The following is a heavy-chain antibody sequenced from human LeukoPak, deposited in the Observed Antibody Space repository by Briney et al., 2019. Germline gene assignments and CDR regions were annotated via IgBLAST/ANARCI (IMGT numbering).Heavy chain of an antibody. CDR1: GFTFGDFA. Sequence: GGSLRLSCAASGFTFGDFAMIWVRQSPGKKGLEWVSSIFQGGGEIHYADSVRGRFTISRDNSKSTLFLQMNSLRAEDTAIYYCATYRQVLLPFESWGQGTLVTVSS. D-gene: IGHD5-18*01. J-gene: IGHJ4*02. CDR3: ATYRQVLLPFES. CDR2: IFQGGGEI. V-gene: IGHV3-23*01.